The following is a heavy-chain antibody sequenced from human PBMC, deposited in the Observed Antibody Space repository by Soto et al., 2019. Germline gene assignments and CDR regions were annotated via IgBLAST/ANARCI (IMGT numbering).Heavy chain of an antibody. D-gene: IGHD2-15*01. CDR1: GDSMSISNW. V-gene: IGHV4-4*02. Sequence: SETLSLTCTVSGDSMSISNWWNWVRQPPGKGLEWIGEAHHSGRTNYNPSLKSRVTISVDRSQNLFSLQLTSVTAADTAVYYWARLGRAYCSGGSCYSSWFDPWGQGTLVTVSS. J-gene: IGHJ5*02. CDR3: ARLGRAYCSGGSCYSSWFDP. CDR2: AHHSGRT.